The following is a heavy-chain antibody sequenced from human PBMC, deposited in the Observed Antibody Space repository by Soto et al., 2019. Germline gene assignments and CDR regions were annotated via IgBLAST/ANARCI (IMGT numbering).Heavy chain of an antibody. V-gene: IGHV4-59*01. Sequence: LQESVPGLVKASETLSLSCSVSFGPMRGYYWSWILQPPGQGLEWIANIFYNGGANYNPSLRSRVTISVDKSKNSFSLRLTSVTPADTAVYYCARDGDHDYFYGMDIWGQGTTVTVS. J-gene: IGHJ6*02. CDR2: IFYNGGA. D-gene: IGHD7-27*01. CDR3: ARDGDHDYFYGMDI. CDR1: FGPMRGYY.